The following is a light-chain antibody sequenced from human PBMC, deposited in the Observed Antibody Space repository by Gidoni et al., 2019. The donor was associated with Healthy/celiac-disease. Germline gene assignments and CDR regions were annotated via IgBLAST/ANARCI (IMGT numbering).Light chain of an antibody. V-gene: IGKV2-28*01. J-gene: IGKJ2*01. CDR2: LGS. CDR3: MQALQTPYT. Sequence: DSVMTQSPLSLPVTPAEPASISCRSSQSLLHSNGYNYLDWYLQKPGQSPQLLIYLGSNRASGVPDRCSGSGSGTDFTLKISRVEAEDVGVYYCMQALQTPYTFGQGTKLEIK. CDR1: QSLLHSNGYNY.